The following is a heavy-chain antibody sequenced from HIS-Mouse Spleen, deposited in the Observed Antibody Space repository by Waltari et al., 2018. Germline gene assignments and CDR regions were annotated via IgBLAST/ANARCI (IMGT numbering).Heavy chain of an antibody. J-gene: IGHJ4*02. CDR2: ISSSSSYI. CDR3: ARIAAAGTFDY. D-gene: IGHD6-13*01. CDR1: GFTFSRYR. V-gene: IGHV3-21*01. Sequence: EVQLVESGGGLVKPGGSLRLYCAASGFTFSRYRMNWVRQAPGKGLEWVSSISSSSSYIYYADSVKGRFTISRDNAKNSLYLQMNSLRAEDTAVYYCARIAAAGTFDYWGQGTLVTVSS.